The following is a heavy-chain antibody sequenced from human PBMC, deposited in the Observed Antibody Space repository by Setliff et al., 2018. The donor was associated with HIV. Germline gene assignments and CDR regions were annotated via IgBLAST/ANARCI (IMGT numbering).Heavy chain of an antibody. D-gene: IGHD6-19*01. CDR2: IYYSRST. V-gene: IGHV4-39*01. J-gene: IGHJ4*02. CDR1: AGSIRSSTYY. CDR3: TIAYSSGWLAPMGFDS. Sequence: ETLSLTCTVSAGSIRSSTYYWAWIRQPPGKGLEWIGTIYYSRSTYYNPSLKSRATISVDMSKNQFSLRLSSVTAADTAVYYCTIAYSSGWLAPMGFDSWGQGTLVTVSS.